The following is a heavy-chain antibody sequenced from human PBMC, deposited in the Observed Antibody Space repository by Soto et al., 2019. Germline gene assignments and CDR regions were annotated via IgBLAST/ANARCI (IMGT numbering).Heavy chain of an antibody. D-gene: IGHD7-27*01. CDR3: ARLNGDPDS. CDR1: GASINSGGHS. V-gene: IGHV4-30-2*01. CDR2: FSHTGGT. J-gene: IGHJ4*02. Sequence: QVQLQESGPGLVKPSQTLSLTCTVSGASINSGGHSWTLIRQPPGEGLEWIGYFSHTGGTYYNPSLKSRVITSIDGSTNHLSLKLKSVTAADTAVYYCARLNGDPDSWGRGTLVTVSS.